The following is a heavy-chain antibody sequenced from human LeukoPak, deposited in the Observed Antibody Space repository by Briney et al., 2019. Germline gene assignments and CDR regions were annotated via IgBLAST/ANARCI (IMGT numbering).Heavy chain of an antibody. J-gene: IGHJ4*02. CDR1: GFTFSSYS. CDR2: ISSSSSYI. D-gene: IGHD3-10*01. V-gene: IGHV3-21*01. Sequence: GGPLRLSCAASGFTFSSYSMNWVRQAPGKGLEWVSSISSSSSYIYYADSVKGRFTISRDNAKNSLYLQMNSLRAEDTAAYYCARGPQGFGELLDFDYWGQGTLVTVSS. CDR3: ARGPQGFGELLDFDY.